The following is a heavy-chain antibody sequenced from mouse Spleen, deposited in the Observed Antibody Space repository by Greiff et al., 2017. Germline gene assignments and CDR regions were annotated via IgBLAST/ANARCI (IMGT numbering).Heavy chain of an antibody. CDR2: INPYNGDT. CDR1: GYSFTGYF. D-gene: IGHD3-1*01. Sequence: LVEPGASVKISCKASGYSFTGYFMNWVMQSHGKSLEWIGRINPYNGDTFYNQKFKGKATLTVDKSSSTAHMELRSLTSEDSAVYYCARGSSGYSAYWGQGTLVTVSA. CDR3: ARGSSGYSAY. V-gene: IGHV1-20*01. J-gene: IGHJ3*01.